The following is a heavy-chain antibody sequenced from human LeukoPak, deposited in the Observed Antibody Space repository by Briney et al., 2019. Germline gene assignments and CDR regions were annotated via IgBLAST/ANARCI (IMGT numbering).Heavy chain of an antibody. CDR3: ARGWQWLDY. D-gene: IGHD6-19*01. V-gene: IGHV4-34*01. Sequence: SSETLSLTCAVYGGSFSGYYWSWIRQPPGKGPEWIGEINHSGSTNYNPSLKSRVTISVDTSKNQFSLKLSSVTAADTAVYYCARGWQWLDYWGQGTLVTVSS. J-gene: IGHJ4*02. CDR1: GGSFSGYY. CDR2: INHSGST.